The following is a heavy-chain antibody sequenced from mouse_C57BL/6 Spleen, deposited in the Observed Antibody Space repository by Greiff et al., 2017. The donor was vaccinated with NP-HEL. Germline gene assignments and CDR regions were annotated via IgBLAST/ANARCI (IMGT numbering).Heavy chain of an antibody. CDR1: GYTFTSYW. D-gene: IGHD6-5*01. Sequence: QVQLQQPGAELVKPGASVKMSCTASGYTFTSYWITWVKQRPGQGLEWIGDIFPGRGSTNYNEKFTSKATLTVDTSTSTANMQLSSLSSEDSAVYYCARLAYGPHFDYWGQGTTLTVSS. CDR3: ARLAYGPHFDY. V-gene: IGHV1-55*01. CDR2: IFPGRGST. J-gene: IGHJ2*01.